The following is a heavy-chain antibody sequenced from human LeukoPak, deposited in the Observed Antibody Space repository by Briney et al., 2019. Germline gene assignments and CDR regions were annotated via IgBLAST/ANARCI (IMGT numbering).Heavy chain of an antibody. CDR1: GFTFSDYW. CDR3: AREYSSNYNAFDI. D-gene: IGHD6-13*01. Sequence: GGSLRLSCAASGFTFSDYWMSWVRQAPGKGMEWVANIKHDGSEKDYVDSVKGRFTISRDNAKNSLYLQMNSLRAEDTAVYYCAREYSSNYNAFDIWGQGTMVTVSS. V-gene: IGHV3-7*01. J-gene: IGHJ3*02. CDR2: IKHDGSEK.